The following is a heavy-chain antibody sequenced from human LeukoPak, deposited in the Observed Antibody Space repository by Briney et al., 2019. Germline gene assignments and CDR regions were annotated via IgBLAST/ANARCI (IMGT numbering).Heavy chain of an antibody. V-gene: IGHV3-23*01. CDR1: GFTFSSYA. CDR2: ISGSGGST. D-gene: IGHD6-13*01. CDR3: AKDSARIAAAGTHLDY. J-gene: IGHJ4*02. Sequence: GRSLRLSCAASGFTFSSYAMSWVRQAPGKGLEWVSAISGSGGSTYYADSVKGRFTISRDNSKNTLYLQMNSLRAEDTAVYYCAKDSARIAAAGTHLDYWGQGTLVTVSS.